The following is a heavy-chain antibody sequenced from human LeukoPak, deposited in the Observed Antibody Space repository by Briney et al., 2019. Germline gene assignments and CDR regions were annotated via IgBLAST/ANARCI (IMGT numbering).Heavy chain of an antibody. CDR2: INPNSGGT. CDR1: GYTFTGHY. V-gene: IGHV1-2*02. D-gene: IGHD1-7*01. J-gene: IGHJ2*01. CDR3: ARGGKTTPRHWYFDL. Sequence: ASVKVSCKASGYTFTGHYMHWVRQAPGQGLEWMGWINPNSGGTNYAQKFQGRVTMTRDTSISTAYMELSRLRSDDTAVYYCARGGKTTPRHWYFDLWGRGTLVTVSS.